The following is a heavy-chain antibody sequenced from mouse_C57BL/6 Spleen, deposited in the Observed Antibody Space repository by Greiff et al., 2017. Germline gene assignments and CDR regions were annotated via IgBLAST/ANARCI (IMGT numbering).Heavy chain of an antibody. CDR1: GFTFSDYG. D-gene: IGHD1-1*01. V-gene: IGHV5-17*01. CDR3: AREVTTVVDY. J-gene: IGHJ2*01. Sequence: EVQLVESGGGLVKPGGSLKLSCAASGFTFSDYGMHWVRQAPEKGLEWVAYISSGSSTIYYADTVKGRFTITRDNAKNTLFLQMTSLRSEDTAMYYCAREVTTVVDYWGQGTTLTVSS. CDR2: ISSGSSTI.